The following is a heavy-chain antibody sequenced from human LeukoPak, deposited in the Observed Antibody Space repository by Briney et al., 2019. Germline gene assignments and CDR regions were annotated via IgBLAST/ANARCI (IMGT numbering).Heavy chain of an antibody. J-gene: IGHJ4*02. CDR2: LYYSGRT. Sequence: SETLSLTCSVSGASVSDGSYYWSWIRQPPGKGLEWIGFLYYSGRTSYSPSLSGRVSTSIDTSKNHFSLNLTSVTAADTAVYYCARGLSTGREDYFDFWGQGTLVSVSS. V-gene: IGHV4-61*03. D-gene: IGHD1-1*01. CDR3: ARGLSTGREDYFDF. CDR1: GASVSDGSYY.